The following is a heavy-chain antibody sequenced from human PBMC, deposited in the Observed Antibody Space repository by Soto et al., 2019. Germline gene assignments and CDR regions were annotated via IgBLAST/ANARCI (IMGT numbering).Heavy chain of an antibody. CDR3: ARDGTDDAFDI. CDR1: GFTFSSYW. Sequence: GGSLRLSCAASGFTFSSYWMIWVRQAPGKGLEWVAKIKQDGSEKYYVDSVKGRFTISRDNAKNSLYLQMNSLRAEDTAVYYCARDGTDDAFDIWGQGTMVTVSS. CDR2: IKQDGSEK. J-gene: IGHJ3*02. V-gene: IGHV3-7*03.